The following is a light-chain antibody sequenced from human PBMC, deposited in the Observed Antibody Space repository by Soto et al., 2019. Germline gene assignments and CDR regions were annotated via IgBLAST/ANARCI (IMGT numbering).Light chain of an antibody. J-gene: IGKJ1*01. Sequence: EIVLTQSPATLSSFPGDRVTLSCRASQAVNTRLAWYQHRPGQAPRLLIYLASNRAAGVPARFSGSGSGTDFTLTISRLEPEDFAVYYCQYYGTSPQTFGQGTKVDIK. V-gene: IGKV3-20*01. CDR3: QYYGTSPQT. CDR1: QAVNTR. CDR2: LAS.